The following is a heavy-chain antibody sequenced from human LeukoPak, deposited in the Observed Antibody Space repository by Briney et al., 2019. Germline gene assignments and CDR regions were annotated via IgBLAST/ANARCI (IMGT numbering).Heavy chain of an antibody. Sequence: GSSVKVSCKASGGTFSSYAISWVRQAPGQGLEWMGGIIPIFGTANYAQKFQGRVTITADESTSTAYMKLSSLRSEDTAVYYCARDRGLRLGELSPRGYYFDYWGQGALVTVSS. CDR2: IIPIFGTA. CDR1: GGTFSSYA. V-gene: IGHV1-69*01. D-gene: IGHD3-16*02. J-gene: IGHJ4*02. CDR3: ARDRGLRLGELSPRGYYFDY.